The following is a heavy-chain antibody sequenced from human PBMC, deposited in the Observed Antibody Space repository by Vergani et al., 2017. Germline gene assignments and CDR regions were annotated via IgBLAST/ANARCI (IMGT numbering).Heavy chain of an antibody. J-gene: IGHJ5*02. D-gene: IGHD3-3*01. CDR2: IYAGDSDV. CDR1: GYSITNYW. V-gene: IGHV5-51*03. CDR3: AKTHDFSSLYSSYNWCDP. Sequence: EVMLVQSGAEVKKPGESLKISCQGSGYSITNYWIAWVRQRPGKGLEWMGIIYAGDSDVRYSPSFQGQVTMSVDKSLSTAYLQWSSLKASDTATYYCAKTHDFSSLYSSYNWCDPWGQGTQVTVSS.